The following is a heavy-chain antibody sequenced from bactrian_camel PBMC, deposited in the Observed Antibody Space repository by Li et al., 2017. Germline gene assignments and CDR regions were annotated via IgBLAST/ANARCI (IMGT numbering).Heavy chain of an antibody. CDR2: IWSDGRDT. D-gene: IGHD2*01. J-gene: IGHJ4*01. CDR3: AKASDSLVVLTSPEYNF. V-gene: IGHV3S6*01. CDR1: GFTGSTYY. Sequence: VQLVESGGGLVQPGESLRLSCAASGFTGSTYYMSWVRQAPGKGLEWVSSIWSDGRDTYYSDSVKGRFTISRDNAKNTLYLQLNSLKTEDTAMYYCAKASDSLVVLTSPEYNFWGQGTQVTVS.